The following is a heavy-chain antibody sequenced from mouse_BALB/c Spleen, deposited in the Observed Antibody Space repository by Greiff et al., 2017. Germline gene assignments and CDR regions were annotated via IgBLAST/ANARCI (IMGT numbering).Heavy chain of an antibody. D-gene: IGHD3-1*01. CDR3: ARSGRGFDY. V-gene: IGHV5-17*02. CDR1: GFTFSSFG. Sequence: EVKLMESGGGLVQPGGSRKLSCAASGFTFSSFGMHWVRQAPEKGLEWVAYISSGSSTIYYADTVKGRFTISRDNPKNTLFLQMTSLRSEDTAMYYCARSGRGFDYWGQGTTLTVSS. J-gene: IGHJ2*01. CDR2: ISSGSSTI.